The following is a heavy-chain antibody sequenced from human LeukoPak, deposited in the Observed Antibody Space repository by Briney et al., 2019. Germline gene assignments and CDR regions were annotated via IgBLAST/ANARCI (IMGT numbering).Heavy chain of an antibody. CDR1: GFSISDYY. Sequence: GGSLRLSCAASGFSISDYYMSWVRQAPGKGLEWISYISSGAGSTMKYADSVKGRFTISRDNSKNTLYLQMNSLRAEDTAVYYCAKDYAPNYDFWSGYYLDYWGQGTLVTVSS. J-gene: IGHJ4*02. CDR3: AKDYAPNYDFWSGYYLDY. V-gene: IGHV3-11*04. CDR2: ISSGAGSTM. D-gene: IGHD3-3*01.